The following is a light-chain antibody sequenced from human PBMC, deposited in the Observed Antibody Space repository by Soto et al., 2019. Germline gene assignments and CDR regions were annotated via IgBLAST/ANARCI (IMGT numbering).Light chain of an antibody. CDR3: QQYAPSPTWT. J-gene: IGKJ1*01. Sequence: EIVLTQSPGTLSLSPGERATLSCRASQSVSSNFLAWYQQKPGQAPRLLIYGAYSRAAGIPDRFSGSGSGTDFTLTISRLEPEDIAVYYCQQYAPSPTWTFGQGTKVDIK. CDR1: QSVSSNF. CDR2: GAY. V-gene: IGKV3-20*01.